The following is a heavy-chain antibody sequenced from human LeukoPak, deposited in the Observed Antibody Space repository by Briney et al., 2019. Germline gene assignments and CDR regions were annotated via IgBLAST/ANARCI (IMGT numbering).Heavy chain of an antibody. J-gene: IGHJ6*02. V-gene: IGHV3-7*03. CDR3: ARGGGLDV. Sequence: PGGSLRLSCTASGLTLSNYWMIWVRQAPGKGLQWVAKIKQDGSEKYYVDSVKGRFTISRDNAKNSLYLQMSNLRAEDTAVYFCARGGGLDVWGQGATVTVSS. D-gene: IGHD3-16*01. CDR1: GLTLSNYW. CDR2: IKQDGSEK.